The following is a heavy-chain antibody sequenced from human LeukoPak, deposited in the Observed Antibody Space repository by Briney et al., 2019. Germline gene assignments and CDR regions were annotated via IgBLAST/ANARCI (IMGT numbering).Heavy chain of an antibody. CDR1: GFTFSSYA. V-gene: IGHV3-23*01. J-gene: IGHJ4*02. D-gene: IGHD3-22*01. CDR2: ISGSGGST. CDR3: AKGAYYYDSSGYIDY. Sequence: TGGSLRLSCAASGFTFSSYAMSWVRQAPGKGLEWVSAISGSGGSTYYADSVKGRFTISRDNSKNTLYLQMNSLSAEDTAVYYCAKGAYYYDSSGYIDYWGQGTLVTVSS.